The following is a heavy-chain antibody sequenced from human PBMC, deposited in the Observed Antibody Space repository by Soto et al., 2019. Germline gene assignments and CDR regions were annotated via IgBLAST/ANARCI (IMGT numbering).Heavy chain of an antibody. CDR2: IDPSDSYT. J-gene: IGHJ4*02. CDR1: GYSFTIYC. CDR3: ARLRQQWLAPDY. Sequence: RGESLKISCDGSGYSFTIYCISLVLQMPGKGLEWMGRIDPSDSYTNYSPSFQGHVTISADKSISTAYLQWSSLKASDTAMYYCARLRQQWLAPDYWGQGTLVTVSS. V-gene: IGHV5-10-1*01. D-gene: IGHD6-19*01.